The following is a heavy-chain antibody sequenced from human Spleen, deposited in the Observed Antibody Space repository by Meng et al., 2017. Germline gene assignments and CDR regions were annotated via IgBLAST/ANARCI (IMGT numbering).Heavy chain of an antibody. Sequence: GGSLRLSCAASGFAFDDYAMHWVRQTPGKGLEWVSGISGNSGWIGYADSVKGRFTISRDNAKNSLYLQMNSLRAEDMAFYHCAKGLTSGYYSGWFDPWGQGTLVTVSS. J-gene: IGHJ5*01. CDR3: AKGLTSGYYSGWFDP. D-gene: IGHD3-22*01. V-gene: IGHV3-9*03. CDR1: GFAFDDYA. CDR2: ISGNSGWI.